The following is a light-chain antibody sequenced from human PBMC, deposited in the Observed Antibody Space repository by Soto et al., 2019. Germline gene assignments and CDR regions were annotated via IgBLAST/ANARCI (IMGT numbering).Light chain of an antibody. V-gene: IGKV3-20*01. CDR2: GAS. J-gene: IGKJ5*01. CDR1: QSVSSSY. CDR3: QQYNNWPPIT. Sequence: EIVLTQSPGTLSLSPGERATLSCRASQSVSSSYLAWYQQKPGQAPRLLIYGASSRATGTPPRFSGSGSGTDFNLTISSLQSEDFAIYYCQQYNNWPPITFGQGTRLEI.